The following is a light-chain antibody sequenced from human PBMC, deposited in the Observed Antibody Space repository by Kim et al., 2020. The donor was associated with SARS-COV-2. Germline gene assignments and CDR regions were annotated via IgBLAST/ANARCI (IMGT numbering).Light chain of an antibody. Sequence: EIVLTQSPGTLSLSPGERATLSCRASQSVSSSYLAWYQQKPGQAPRLLIYGASSRATGIPDRFSSSGSGTDFTLIISRLEPEDFAMYYCQQYGSSPVTFGQGTKLEIK. CDR1: QSVSSSY. J-gene: IGKJ2*01. CDR2: GAS. V-gene: IGKV3-20*01. CDR3: QQYGSSPVT.